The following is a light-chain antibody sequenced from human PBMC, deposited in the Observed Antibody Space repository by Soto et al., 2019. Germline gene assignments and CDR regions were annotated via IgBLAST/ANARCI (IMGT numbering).Light chain of an antibody. V-gene: IGKV1-5*03. CDR3: QQYHIYSGT. CDR2: KAS. CDR1: QTIDSW. Sequence: DIQMTQSPSTLSASVGDRVTITCRASQTIDSWLAWYQQRPGKPPNLLIYKASTLASGVPSRFGGSGSGTEFTLTINSLQPDDFATYYCQQYHIYSGTFGQWTKLDIK. J-gene: IGKJ1*01.